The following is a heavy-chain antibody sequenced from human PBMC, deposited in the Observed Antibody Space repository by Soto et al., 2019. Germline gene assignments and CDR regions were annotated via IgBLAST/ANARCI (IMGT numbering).Heavy chain of an antibody. Sequence: GGSLRLSCASSGFPFSSESMTWVRQAPGKGLEWVSGISGSGDRTYYADSAKGRFAIFRDNSKNILSLQMNSLRAEDTAVYYCAKVYYNFWSGYSSNNWFDSWGQGTLVTVSS. CDR3: AKVYYNFWSGYSSNNWFDS. V-gene: IGHV3-23*01. CDR1: GFPFSSES. D-gene: IGHD3-3*01. J-gene: IGHJ5*01. CDR2: ISGSGDRT.